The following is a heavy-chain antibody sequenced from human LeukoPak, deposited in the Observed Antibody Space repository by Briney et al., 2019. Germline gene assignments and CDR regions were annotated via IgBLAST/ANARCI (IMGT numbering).Heavy chain of an antibody. CDR2: IYSSGST. CDR1: GGSISSYY. V-gene: IGHV4-4*07. CDR3: ARLLGSSAHFWYFDL. J-gene: IGHJ2*01. D-gene: IGHD3-16*01. Sequence: PSETLSLTCTVSGGSISSYYWSWIRQPAGKGLEWIGRIYSSGSTNYNPSLKSRVTISVDTSKNQFSLKLSSATAADTAVYYCARLLGSSAHFWYFDLWGRGTLVTVSS.